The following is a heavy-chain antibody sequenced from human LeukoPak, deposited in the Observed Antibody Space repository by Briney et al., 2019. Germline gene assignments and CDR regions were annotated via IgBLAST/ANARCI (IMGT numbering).Heavy chain of an antibody. CDR1: GFTFTSYA. Sequence: GVSLRLSCGASGFTFTSYAMSWIRQAAGKGVEWVAAISGGGENTYYGDSVKGRFTISRDNSKNPLYLQMNSLRAEDTATYYCAKPRAMTTGVGRYFDLWGRGTLVTVSS. CDR3: AKPRAMTTGVGRYFDL. J-gene: IGHJ2*01. D-gene: IGHD1-1*01. CDR2: ISGGGENT. V-gene: IGHV3-23*01.